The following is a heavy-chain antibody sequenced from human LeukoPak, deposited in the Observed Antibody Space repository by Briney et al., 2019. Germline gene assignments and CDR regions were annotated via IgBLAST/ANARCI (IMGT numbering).Heavy chain of an antibody. Sequence: SGTPSLTCTVSGDSISSSSYFWGWVRQPPGKGLEWIGSIFSSGSTYYHPSLKSRVAISVDTSNNQFSMRLSSVTAADTAVYYCARRPSSGSGSHYKYYFDYWGQGALVTVSS. CDR1: GDSISSSSYF. V-gene: IGHV4-39*01. CDR3: ARRPSSGSGSHYKYYFDY. D-gene: IGHD3-10*01. J-gene: IGHJ4*02. CDR2: IFSSGST.